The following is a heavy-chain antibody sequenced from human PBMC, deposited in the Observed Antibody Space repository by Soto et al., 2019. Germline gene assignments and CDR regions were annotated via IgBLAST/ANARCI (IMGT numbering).Heavy chain of an antibody. CDR2: IYYSGST. J-gene: IGHJ4*02. D-gene: IGHD3-22*01. V-gene: IGHV4-31*03. CDR3: ARTYYYDSSGYLLFDY. Sequence: SETLSLTCTVSGGSISSGGYYCSWIRQHPGKGLEWIGYIYYSGSTYYNPSLKSRVTISVDTSKNQLSLKLSSVTAADTSVYYCARTYYYDSSGYLLFDYWGQGTLVTVS. CDR1: GGSISSGGYY.